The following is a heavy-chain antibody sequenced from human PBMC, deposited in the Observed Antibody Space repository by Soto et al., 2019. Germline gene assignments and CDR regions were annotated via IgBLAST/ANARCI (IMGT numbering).Heavy chain of an antibody. CDR3: ARAPVYSVAQYFQH. CDR2: IYYSGST. CDR1: GGSISSGGYY. Sequence: SETLSLTCTVSGGSISSGGYYWSWIRQHPGKGLEWIGYIYYSGSTYYNPSLKSRVTISVDTSKNQFSLKLSSVTAADTAVYYCARAPVYSVAQYFQHWGQGTLVTVSS. D-gene: IGHD2-21*01. V-gene: IGHV4-31*03. J-gene: IGHJ1*01.